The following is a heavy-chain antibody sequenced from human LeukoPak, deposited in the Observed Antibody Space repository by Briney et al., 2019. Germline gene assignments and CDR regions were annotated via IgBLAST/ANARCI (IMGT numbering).Heavy chain of an antibody. CDR3: AKEYYGSGTYFDY. CDR2: ISWDGGST. Sequence: HPRGSLRLSCAASGFTFDDYAMHWVRQAPGKGLEWVSLISWDGGSTYYADSVKGRFTISRDNSKNTVYLEMNSLRAEDTGVYYCAKEYYGSGTYFDYWGQGTLVTVSS. V-gene: IGHV3-43D*03. D-gene: IGHD3-10*01. J-gene: IGHJ4*02. CDR1: GFTFDDYA.